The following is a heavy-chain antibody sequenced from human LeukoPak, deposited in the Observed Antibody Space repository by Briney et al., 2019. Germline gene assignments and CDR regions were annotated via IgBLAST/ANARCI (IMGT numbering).Heavy chain of an antibody. CDR2: INHSGGT. J-gene: IGHJ4*02. CDR1: GGSISSGSYY. Sequence: SQTLSLTCTVSGGSISSGSYYWSWIRQPAGKGLEWIGEINHSGGTDYNPSLKSRVTISVDTSKNQFSLKLSSVTAADTAVYYCARARGSSGYYDYWGQGTLVTVSS. D-gene: IGHD3-22*01. CDR3: ARARGSSGYYDY. V-gene: IGHV4-61*09.